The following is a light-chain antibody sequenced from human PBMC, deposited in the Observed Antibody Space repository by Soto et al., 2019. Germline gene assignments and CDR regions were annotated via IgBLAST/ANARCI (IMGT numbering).Light chain of an antibody. J-gene: IGKJ2*01. V-gene: IGKV3-20*01. CDR1: QSIYNNY. Sequence: EIVLTQSPGTLSLSPGEGATLSCRASQSIYNNYLAWYQQKPGQPPMLLISGASSRDTGIPDRFSGSGSGTDFTLTISRLESEDFAVYYCQRYGSSPPHTFGQGTKLEIK. CDR3: QRYGSSPPHT. CDR2: GAS.